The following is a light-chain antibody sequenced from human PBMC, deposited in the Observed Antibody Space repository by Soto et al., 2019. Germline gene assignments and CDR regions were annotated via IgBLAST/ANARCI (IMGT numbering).Light chain of an antibody. CDR3: QQYNSYPFT. Sequence: DIQMTQSPSTLSASVGDRVTISCRASQSISNWLAWYQQKPGKAPKLLIYAASNLDSGVPSSFSGSGAGTAFTLTITSLQPDDFATYYCQQYNSYPFTFGPGTKVDI. CDR1: QSISNW. CDR2: AAS. J-gene: IGKJ3*01. V-gene: IGKV1-5*01.